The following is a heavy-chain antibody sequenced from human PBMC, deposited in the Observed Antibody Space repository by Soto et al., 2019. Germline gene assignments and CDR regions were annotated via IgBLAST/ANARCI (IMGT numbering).Heavy chain of an antibody. J-gene: IGHJ4*02. V-gene: IGHV3-23*01. Sequence: PGGSLRLSCAASGFTFSSYAMSWVRQAPGKGLEWVSAISGSGGSTYYADSVKGRFTISRDNSKNTLYLQMNSLRAEYTAVYYCAREVSSAYYGDFDYWGQGTLVTVS. D-gene: IGHD3-22*01. CDR2: ISGSGGST. CDR1: GFTFSSYA. CDR3: AREVSSAYYGDFDY.